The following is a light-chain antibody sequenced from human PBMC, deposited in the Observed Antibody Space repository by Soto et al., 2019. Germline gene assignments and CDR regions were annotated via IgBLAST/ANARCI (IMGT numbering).Light chain of an antibody. V-gene: IGLV3-1*01. Sequence: SYELTQPPSVSVSPGQTATITCSGDKLGNKYTSWYQQKPGQSPVLIIYQDSRRPPGIPERFSGSNSGNTATLTISGTQAMDEADYYCQAWDSTYVFGTGTKLTVL. J-gene: IGLJ1*01. CDR3: QAWDSTYV. CDR2: QDS. CDR1: KLGNKY.